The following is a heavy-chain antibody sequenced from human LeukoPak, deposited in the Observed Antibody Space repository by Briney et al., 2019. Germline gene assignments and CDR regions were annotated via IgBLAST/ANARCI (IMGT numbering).Heavy chain of an antibody. CDR1: GGSISSGDYY. Sequence: PSETLSLTCTVSGGSISSGDYYWSWIRQPPGKGLERIGYIYYSGSTYYNPSLKSRVTISVDTSKNQFSLKLSSVTAADTAVYYCARRDYVWDYFDYWGQGTLVTVSS. V-gene: IGHV4-30-4*01. J-gene: IGHJ4*02. CDR3: ARRDYVWDYFDY. D-gene: IGHD3-16*01. CDR2: IYYSGST.